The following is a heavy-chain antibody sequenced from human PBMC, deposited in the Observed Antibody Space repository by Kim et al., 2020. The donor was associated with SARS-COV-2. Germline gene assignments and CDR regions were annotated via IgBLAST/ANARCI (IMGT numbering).Heavy chain of an antibody. J-gene: IGHJ4*02. Sequence: SFSGRFTNSRDNSKNSLYLQLNSLRSEDTAVYYCAKDFSGSGSFSVFDFWGRGTLVTVSS. CDR3: AKDFSGSGSFSVFDF. V-gene: IGHV3-43*01. D-gene: IGHD3-10*01.